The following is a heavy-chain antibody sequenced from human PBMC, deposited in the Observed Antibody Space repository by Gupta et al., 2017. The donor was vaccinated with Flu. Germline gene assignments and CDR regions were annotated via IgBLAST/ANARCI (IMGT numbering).Heavy chain of an antibody. CDR3: AGASGGYSRFNY. V-gene: IGHV1-18*01. J-gene: IGHJ4*02. D-gene: IGHD5-18*01. CDR2: IGAYSGKT. Sequence: QVQLVQSGAEVKKPGASVKVSCKASGYTFTAYGITWVRQAPGQGLEWMGWIGAYSGKTNYAQKFRDRITVTTDTSTATTYMDMTSLRSGDTAVYYGAGASGGYSRFNYWGQGTLVSVSS. CDR1: GYTFTAYG.